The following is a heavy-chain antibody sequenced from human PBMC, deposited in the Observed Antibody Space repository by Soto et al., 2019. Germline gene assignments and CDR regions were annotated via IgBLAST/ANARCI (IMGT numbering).Heavy chain of an antibody. CDR3: ASLTGDAY. Sequence: GGSLRLSCAASGFTFSSYAMHWVRQAPGKGLEWVAVISYDGSNKYYADSVKGRFTISRDNSKNTLYLQMNSLRAEDTAVYYCASLTGDAYWGQGTLVTVSS. CDR2: ISYDGSNK. V-gene: IGHV3-30-3*01. J-gene: IGHJ4*02. CDR1: GFTFSSYA. D-gene: IGHD7-27*01.